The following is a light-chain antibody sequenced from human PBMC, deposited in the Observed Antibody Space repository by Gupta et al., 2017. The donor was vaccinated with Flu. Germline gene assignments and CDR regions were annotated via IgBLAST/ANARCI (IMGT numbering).Light chain of an antibody. V-gene: IGLV3-21*02. CDR2: SDP. CDR1: SIGSKI. J-gene: IGLJ3*02. CDR3: QVWDTSSDHPV. Sequence: SYVLTQPPSVSVAPGPTARITCGEDSIGSKIVHWYQQKPGQAPVLVIYSDPDRPSRIPERFSGSNSGNTATLTISGVEAGDEADFYCQVWDTSSDHPVFGGGTKLTVL.